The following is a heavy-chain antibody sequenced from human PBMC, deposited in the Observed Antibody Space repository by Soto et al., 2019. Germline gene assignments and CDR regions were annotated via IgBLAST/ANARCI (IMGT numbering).Heavy chain of an antibody. D-gene: IGHD3-22*01. Sequence: HPGGSLRLSCAASGFTFSSYGMHWVRQAPGKGLEWVAVIWYDGSNKYYADSVKGRFSISRDNSKNTLYLQMNSLRAVDTAVYYCSRDLYYDSSGYYYLLDAFDIWGQGTMVTVSS. CDR1: GFTFSSYG. J-gene: IGHJ3*02. CDR3: SRDLYYDSSGYYYLLDAFDI. V-gene: IGHV3-33*01. CDR2: IWYDGSNK.